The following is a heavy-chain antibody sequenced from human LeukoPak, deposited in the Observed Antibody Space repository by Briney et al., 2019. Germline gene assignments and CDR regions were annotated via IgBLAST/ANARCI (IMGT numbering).Heavy chain of an antibody. D-gene: IGHD5-24*01. Sequence: GGSLRLFCEVPQFPFNQFAMHWVRQAPGKGLEWVAVVSSHGNDGYYADSVKGRFTISRDNSKNTLYLQVDSLRVEDTGIYYCTLDAGNFTAFDYWGQGTLGTVSS. J-gene: IGHJ4*02. CDR2: VSSHGNDG. CDR1: QFPFNQFA. V-gene: IGHV3-30*04. CDR3: TLDAGNFTAFDY.